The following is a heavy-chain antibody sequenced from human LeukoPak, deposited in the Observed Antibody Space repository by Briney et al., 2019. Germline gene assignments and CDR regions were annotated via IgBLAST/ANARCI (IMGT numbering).Heavy chain of an antibody. D-gene: IGHD3-3*01. Sequence: GGSLRLSCAASGFTFSSYSMNWVRQAPGKGLEWVSSISSSSSYIYYADSVKGRFTISRDNAKNSLYLQMNSLRAEDTAVYYCARDFYDFWSGSGAFDIWGQGTMVTVSS. CDR1: GFTFSSYS. J-gene: IGHJ3*02. CDR2: ISSSSSYI. V-gene: IGHV3-21*01. CDR3: ARDFYDFWSGSGAFDI.